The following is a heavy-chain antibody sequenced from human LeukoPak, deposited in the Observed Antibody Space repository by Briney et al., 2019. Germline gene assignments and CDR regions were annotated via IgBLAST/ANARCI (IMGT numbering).Heavy chain of an antibody. J-gene: IGHJ4*02. V-gene: IGHV3-23*01. Sequence: GGSLRLSCAASGFTFTSYAMSWVRQAPGKGLEWVSAISGSGGSTYYADSVKGRFTISRDRSKNTLYLQMNSLRAKDTAVYYCAKDLKPAAGPFDYWGQGTLVTVSS. CDR1: GFTFTSYA. CDR2: ISGSGGST. D-gene: IGHD6-13*01. CDR3: AKDLKPAAGPFDY.